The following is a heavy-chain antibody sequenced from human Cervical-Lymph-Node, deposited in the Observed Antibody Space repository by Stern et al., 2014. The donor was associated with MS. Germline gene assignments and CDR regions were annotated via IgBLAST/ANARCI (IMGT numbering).Heavy chain of an antibody. V-gene: IGHV3-11*06. CDR1: GFTFSDYY. CDR3: ARYLLYYYYGMDV. J-gene: IGHJ6*02. CDR2: ISSSSSYT. D-gene: IGHD2/OR15-2a*01. Sequence: VQLVESEGGLVKPGGSLRLSCAASGFTFSDYYMSWIRQAPGKGLEWVSYISSSSSYTNYADSVKGRFTISRDNAKNSLYLQMNSLRAEDTAVYYCARYLLYYYYGMDVWGQGTTVTVSS.